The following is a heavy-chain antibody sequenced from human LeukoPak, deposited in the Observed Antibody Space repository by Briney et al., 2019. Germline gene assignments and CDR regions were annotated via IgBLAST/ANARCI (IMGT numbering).Heavy chain of an antibody. D-gene: IGHD6-13*01. V-gene: IGHV3-48*03. CDR1: GFTFSSYE. CDR3: AAPPYSSSWTNWFDP. CDR2: ISSSGSTI. J-gene: IGHJ5*02. Sequence: AGGSLRLSCAASGFTFSSYEMNWVRQAPGKGLEWVSYISSSGSTIYYADSVKGRFTISRDNAKNSLYLQMNSLRAEDTAVYYCAAPPYSSSWTNWFDPWGQGTLVTVSS.